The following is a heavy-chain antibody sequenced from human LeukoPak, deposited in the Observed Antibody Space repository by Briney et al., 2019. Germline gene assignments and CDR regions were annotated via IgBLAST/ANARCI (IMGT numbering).Heavy chain of an antibody. J-gene: IGHJ3*02. CDR2: INAGNGNT. V-gene: IGHV1-3*01. Sequence: GASVKVSCKATGYTFISYAMHWVRQAPGQRLEWMGWINAGNGNTKYSQKFQGRVTITRDTSASTAYMELSSLRSEDTAVYYCARVPRQQLVRDAFDIWGQGTMVTVSS. CDR1: GYTFISYA. D-gene: IGHD6-13*01. CDR3: ARVPRQQLVRDAFDI.